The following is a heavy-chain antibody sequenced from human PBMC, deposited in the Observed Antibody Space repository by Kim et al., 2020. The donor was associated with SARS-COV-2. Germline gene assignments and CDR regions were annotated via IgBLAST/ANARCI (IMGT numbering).Heavy chain of an antibody. Sequence: GGSLRLSCAASAFTFSSYGMHWVRQAPGKGLEWVAVISYDGSNKYYADSVKGRFTISRDNSKNTLYLQMNSLRAEDTAVYYCAKGVFDGSWSEDYYYYGMDVWGQGATVTVCS. CDR3: AKGVFDGSWSEDYYYYGMDV. D-gene: IGHD6-13*01. CDR2: ISYDGSNK. V-gene: IGHV3-30*18. CDR1: AFTFSSYG. J-gene: IGHJ6*02.